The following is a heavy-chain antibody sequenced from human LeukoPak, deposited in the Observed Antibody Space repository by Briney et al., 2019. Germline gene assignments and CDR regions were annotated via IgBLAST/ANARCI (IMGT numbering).Heavy chain of an antibody. J-gene: IGHJ4*02. D-gene: IGHD6-19*01. CDR2: ISSSSSYI. CDR1: GFTFSSYS. CDR3: AKNPLVSGTIYFDS. Sequence: GGSLRLSCAASGFTFSSYSMNWVRQAPGKGLEWVSSISSSSSYINYADSVKGRFTISRDNAKNSLYLQMNSLRAEDTAIYYCAKNPLVSGTIYFDSWGQGTLLTVSS. V-gene: IGHV3-21*04.